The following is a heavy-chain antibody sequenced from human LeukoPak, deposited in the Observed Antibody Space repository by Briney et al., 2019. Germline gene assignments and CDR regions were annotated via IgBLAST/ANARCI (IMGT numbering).Heavy chain of an antibody. CDR1: GGTFSSYA. CDR3: AKAANSGSYYVPFDY. CDR2: IIPIFGTA. D-gene: IGHD1-26*01. J-gene: IGHJ4*02. V-gene: IGHV1-69*05. Sequence: SVKVSCKASGGTFSSYAISWVRQAPGRGLEWTGGIIPIFGTANYAQKFQGRVTITTDESTSTAYMELSSLRSEDTAVYYCAKAANSGSYYVPFDYWGQGTLVTVSS.